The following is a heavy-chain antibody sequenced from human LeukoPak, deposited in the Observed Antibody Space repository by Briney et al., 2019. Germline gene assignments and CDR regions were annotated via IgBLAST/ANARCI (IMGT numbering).Heavy chain of an antibody. V-gene: IGHV4-38-2*02. D-gene: IGHD3-3*01. CDR1: GYSISSGYY. CDR2: IYHSGST. CDR3: AREYEGGWRYYYYYYMDV. J-gene: IGHJ6*03. Sequence: SETLSLTCTVSGYSISSGYYWGWIRQPPGKGLEWIGSIYHSGSTYYNPSLKSRVTISVDTSKNQFSLQLNSVTPEDTAVYYCAREYEGGWRYYYYYYMDVWGKGTTVTVSS.